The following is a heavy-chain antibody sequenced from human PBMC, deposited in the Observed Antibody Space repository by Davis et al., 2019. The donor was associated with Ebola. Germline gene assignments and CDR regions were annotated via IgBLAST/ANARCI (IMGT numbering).Heavy chain of an antibody. D-gene: IGHD1-26*01. Sequence: ASVKVSCKASGYSFKNYAISWVRQAPGQGLEWMGWISAYNGNTNYAQKVQGRVTMTTDTSTGTAYLDLRSLRSNDTAVYFCARTSIVGTTTTASDIWGQGTLVTVSS. J-gene: IGHJ3*02. V-gene: IGHV1-18*01. CDR1: GYSFKNYA. CDR2: ISAYNGNT. CDR3: ARTSIVGTTTTASDI.